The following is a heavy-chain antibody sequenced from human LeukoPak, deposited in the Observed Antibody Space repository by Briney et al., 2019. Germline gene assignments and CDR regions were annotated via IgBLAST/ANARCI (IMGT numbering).Heavy chain of an antibody. D-gene: IGHD4-17*01. V-gene: IGHV3-48*04. CDR2: ISYSSYTI. CDR3: ARDGDGNFDY. CDR1: GFAFSGYS. Sequence: GGSLRLSCAASGFAFSGYSMNWIRQAPGKGLEWVAYISYSSYTIHYADSVKGRFTISRDNAKNSLYLQMNSLRAEDTPMYYCARDGDGNFDYWGQGTLVTVSS. J-gene: IGHJ4*02.